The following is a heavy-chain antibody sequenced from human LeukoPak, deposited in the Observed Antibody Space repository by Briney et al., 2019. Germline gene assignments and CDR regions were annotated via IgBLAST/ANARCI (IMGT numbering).Heavy chain of an antibody. CDR2: TYYSSKWYN. CDR1: GDXVSSNSAA. V-gene: IGHV6-1*01. CDR3: ARGAVAVRNAFDI. J-gene: IGHJ3*02. Sequence: SQTLSLTCAISGDXVSSNSAAWNWIRQSPSRGLEWLGRTYYSSKWYNDYAVSVKSRITINPDTSKNQFSLHLNSVTPEDTALYYCARGAVAVRNAFDIWGQGTMVTVSS. D-gene: IGHD6-19*01.